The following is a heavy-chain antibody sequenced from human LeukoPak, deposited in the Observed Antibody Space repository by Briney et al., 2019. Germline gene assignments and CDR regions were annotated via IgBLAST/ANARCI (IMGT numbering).Heavy chain of an antibody. J-gene: IGHJ4*02. V-gene: IGHV3-30*04. CDR3: ARAGGARKWEFFMAFDY. CDR1: GFTFSSYA. Sequence: PGRSLRLSCAASGFTFSSYAMHWVRQAPGKGLEWVAVISYDGGNKYYADSVKGRFTISRDNAKNTLYLQMNSLRAEDTAVYYCARAGGARKWEFFMAFDYWGRELWSPSPQ. CDR2: ISYDGGNK. D-gene: IGHD1-26*01.